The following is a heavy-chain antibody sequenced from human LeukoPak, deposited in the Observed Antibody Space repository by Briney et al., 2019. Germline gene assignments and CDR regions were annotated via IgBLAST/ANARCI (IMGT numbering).Heavy chain of an antibody. D-gene: IGHD3-3*01. CDR2: IYYSGST. CDR3: WRLLRESGSGFHY. J-gene: IGHJ4*02. CDR1: CRFTSSSNYC. Sequence: PSETLSLTCTAACRFTSSSNYCWGWIRQPPGKGLEWIANIYYSGSTYYNPSLKSRVTIPVDTSKNQFSLKLSSVTAADTAMYLRWRLLRESGSGFHYWGQGALVTVSS. V-gene: IGHV4-39*01.